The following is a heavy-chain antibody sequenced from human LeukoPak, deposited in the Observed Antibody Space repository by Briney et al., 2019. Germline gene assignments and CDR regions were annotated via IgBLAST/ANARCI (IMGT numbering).Heavy chain of an antibody. CDR3: ARQGFSGSDY. V-gene: IGHV4-4*02. D-gene: IGHD2/OR15-2a*01. Sequence: SGTLSLTCAVSGGSISSRSWWSWVRQPPGKGLEWIGEIYHSGSTNYNPSLKSRVTISVDTSQNQFSLQLSSVTAADTALYYCARQGFSGSDYWGQGTLVTVSS. CDR1: GGSISSRSW. CDR2: IYHSGST. J-gene: IGHJ4*02.